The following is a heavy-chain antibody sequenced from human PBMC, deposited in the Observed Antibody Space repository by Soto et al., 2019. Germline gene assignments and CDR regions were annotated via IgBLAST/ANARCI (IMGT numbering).Heavy chain of an antibody. CDR3: ARVANGGDWLD. J-gene: IGHJ4*02. V-gene: IGHV1-18*04. Sequence: GASVKVSCKASGYAFTSYGISWVRQAPGQGLEWMGWISAFNGNTNYAQKLQGRLTMTTDTSTSTAYMELRSLRSDDTAVYYCARVANGGDWLDWGQGTLVTVSS. CDR2: ISAFNGNT. CDR1: GYAFTSYG. D-gene: IGHD2-21*02.